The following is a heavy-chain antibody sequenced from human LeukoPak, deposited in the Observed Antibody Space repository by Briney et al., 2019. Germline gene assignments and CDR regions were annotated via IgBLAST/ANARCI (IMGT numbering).Heavy chain of an antibody. CDR3: ARHDNRGYYSLHY. V-gene: IGHV4-59*08. J-gene: IGHJ4*02. CDR2: GHYTGSS. CDR1: GASISDYY. Sequence: TSETLSLTCTVSGASISDYYWSWIRQPPGKGLEWIGFGHYTGSSNYNPSLKSRVTTSVDTSKRHFSLKLISVTAADTAVYYCARHDNRGYYSLHYWGQGALVTVSS. D-gene: IGHD3-22*01.